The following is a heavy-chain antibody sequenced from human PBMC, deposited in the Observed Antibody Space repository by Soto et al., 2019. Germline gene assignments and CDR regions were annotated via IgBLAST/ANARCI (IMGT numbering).Heavy chain of an antibody. CDR2: INVGNGNT. V-gene: IGHV1-3*01. Sequence: QVLLVQSGAEVKEPGASGKLSCRTSGYTFTTSAFHWMRQAPGQRLARMGWINVGNGNTRYSERFKKRVTLTRDTSAGTVFLALNSLASEDSGVYYCATEGADSNSPPIRPRTYFTGLVVWGQGTTVTVSS. CDR3: ATEGADSNSPPIRPRTYFTGLVV. J-gene: IGHJ6*02. CDR1: GYTFTTSA. D-gene: IGHD1-1*01.